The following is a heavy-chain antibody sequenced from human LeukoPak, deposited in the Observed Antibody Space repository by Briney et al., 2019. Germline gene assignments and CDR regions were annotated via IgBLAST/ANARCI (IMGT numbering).Heavy chain of an antibody. J-gene: IGHJ3*02. D-gene: IGHD2-21*02. CDR3: ARAPGGGDDAFDI. Sequence: GGSLRLSCAASGFTFSSYSMNWVRQAPGKGLEWVSSVSSSSSYIYYADSVKGRFTISRDNAKNSLYLQMNSLRAEDTAVYYCARAPGGGDDAFDIWGQGAMVTVSS. CDR1: GFTFSSYS. V-gene: IGHV3-21*01. CDR2: VSSSSSYI.